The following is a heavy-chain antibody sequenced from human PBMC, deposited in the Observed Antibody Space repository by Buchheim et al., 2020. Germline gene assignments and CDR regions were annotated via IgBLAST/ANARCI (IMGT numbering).Heavy chain of an antibody. CDR3: ARLGIVVAVFDY. Sequence: QVQLQESGPGLVKPSETLSLTCTVSGGSISSYYWSWIRQPPGKGLEWIGYIYYSRSTNYNPSLKSRVTISVDTSKNQFSLKLSSVTAADTAVYYCARLGIVVAVFDYWGQGTL. CDR1: GGSISSYY. J-gene: IGHJ4*02. D-gene: IGHD3-22*01. CDR2: IYYSRST. V-gene: IGHV4-59*01.